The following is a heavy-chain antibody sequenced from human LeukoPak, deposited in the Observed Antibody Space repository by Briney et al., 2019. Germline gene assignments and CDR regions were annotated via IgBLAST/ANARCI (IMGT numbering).Heavy chain of an antibody. CDR3: ATDQGGLRY. Sequence: GGSLRLSCAASGFTFSSYWMDWVRQAPGKGLVWVSRINSAGSITGYADSVKGRFTISRDNAKNTLYLETSSLRAEDTAVYFCATDQGGLRYWGQGTLVTVSS. V-gene: IGHV3-74*01. CDR2: INSAGSIT. J-gene: IGHJ4*02. D-gene: IGHD3-3*01. CDR1: GFTFSSYW.